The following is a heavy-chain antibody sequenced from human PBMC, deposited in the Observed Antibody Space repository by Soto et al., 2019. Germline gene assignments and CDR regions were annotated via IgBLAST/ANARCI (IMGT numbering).Heavy chain of an antibody. V-gene: IGHV4-34*01. Sequence: QVQLQQWGAGLLKPSETLSLTCAVYGGSFSGYYWSWIRQPPGKGLEWIGEINHSGSTNYNPSLKSRVTISVDTSKNQFSLKLSSVTAADTAVYYCARAGEYYYDTLAHAFDIWGQGTMVTVSS. CDR1: GGSFSGYY. CDR3: ARAGEYYYDTLAHAFDI. D-gene: IGHD3-22*01. CDR2: INHSGST. J-gene: IGHJ3*02.